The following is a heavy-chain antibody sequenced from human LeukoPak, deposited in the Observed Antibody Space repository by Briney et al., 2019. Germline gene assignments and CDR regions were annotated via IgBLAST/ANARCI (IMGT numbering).Heavy chain of an antibody. CDR2: IYHSGST. D-gene: IGHD2-15*01. J-gene: IGHJ5*02. CDR1: GFSISTAYY. CDR3: ARAEAASWFDP. V-gene: IGHV4-38-2*02. Sequence: SETLSLTCNVSGFSISTAYYWGWIRQPPGKGLEWIATIYHSGSTYYSPSLKSRVTISLDKSKNHFSLILRSVTAADTAVYYCARAEAASWFDPWGQGILVTVSS.